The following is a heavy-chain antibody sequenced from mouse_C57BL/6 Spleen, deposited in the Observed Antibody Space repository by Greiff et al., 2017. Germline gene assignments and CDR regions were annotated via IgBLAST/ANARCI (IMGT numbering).Heavy chain of an antibody. Sequence: QVQLKQPGAELVKPGASVKLSCKASGYTFTSYWMHWVKQRPGRGLEWIGRIDPNSGGTKYNEKFKSKATLTVDKPSSTAYMQLSSLTSEDSAVYYCARGNSLLPFAYWGQGTLVTVSA. CDR3: ARGNSLLPFAY. J-gene: IGHJ3*01. D-gene: IGHD2-1*01. V-gene: IGHV1-72*01. CDR1: GYTFTSYW. CDR2: IDPNSGGT.